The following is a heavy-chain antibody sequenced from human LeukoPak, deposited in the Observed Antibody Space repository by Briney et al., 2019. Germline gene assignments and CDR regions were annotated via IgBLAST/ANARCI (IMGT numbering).Heavy chain of an antibody. V-gene: IGHV4-31*03. CDR2: IYYSGST. D-gene: IGHD3-22*01. Sequence: PSETQSLTCTVSGGSISSGGYYWSWIRQHPGKGLEWIGYIYYSGSTYYNPSLKSRVTISVDTSKNQFSLKLSSVIAADTAVYYCAREAYYDSGYFDYWGQGTLVTVSS. CDR3: AREAYYDSGYFDY. CDR1: GGSISSGGYY. J-gene: IGHJ4*02.